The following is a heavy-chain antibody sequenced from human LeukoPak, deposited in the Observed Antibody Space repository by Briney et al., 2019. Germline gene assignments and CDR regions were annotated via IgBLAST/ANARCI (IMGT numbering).Heavy chain of an antibody. CDR1: GFTFSSYA. Sequence: GGSLRLSCAASGFTFSSYAMSWVCQAPGKGLEWVSAISGSGGSTYYADSVKGRFTITRDNSKNTLYMQMNSLRAEDTAVYYCAKDRIAAAGVFDCWGQGTLVTVSS. V-gene: IGHV3-23*01. CDR3: AKDRIAAAGVFDC. D-gene: IGHD6-13*01. CDR2: ISGSGGST. J-gene: IGHJ4*02.